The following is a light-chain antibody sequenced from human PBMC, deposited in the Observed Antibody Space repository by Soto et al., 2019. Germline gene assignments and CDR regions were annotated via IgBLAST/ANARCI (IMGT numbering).Light chain of an antibody. Sequence: EVVLTQSPATLSLSPGERATLSCRASENVRTFVDWYQQTPGQAPRLLIYGASNRATGIPARFSGSGSGTDFTLNISDLEPEDFAVYYCQQHSHWPPWTFGQGTRVDIQ. V-gene: IGKV3-11*01. CDR1: ENVRTF. CDR3: QQHSHWPPWT. CDR2: GAS. J-gene: IGKJ1*01.